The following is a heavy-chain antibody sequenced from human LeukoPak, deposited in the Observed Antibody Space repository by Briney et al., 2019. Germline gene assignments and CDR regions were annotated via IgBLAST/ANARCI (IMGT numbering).Heavy chain of an antibody. CDR1: GGSISSGGYY. J-gene: IGHJ4*02. D-gene: IGHD3-22*01. CDR2: IYTSGST. V-gene: IGHV4-61*02. CDR3: ARARTDYDSFDY. Sequence: PSETLSLTCTVSGGSISSGGYYWSWIRQPAGKGLEWIGRIYTSGSTNYNPSLKSRVTISVDTSKNQFSLKLSSVTAADTAVYYCARARTDYDSFDYWGQGTLVTVSS.